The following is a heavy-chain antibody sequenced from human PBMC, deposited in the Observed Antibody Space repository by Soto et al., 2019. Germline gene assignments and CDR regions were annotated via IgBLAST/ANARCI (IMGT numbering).Heavy chain of an antibody. CDR1: GYTFSSRG. V-gene: IGHV1-18*01. CDR3: VREAGDYDWYFDL. CDR2: ISPHNAKT. D-gene: IGHD4-17*01. J-gene: IGHJ2*01. Sequence: QAQLVQSGPEVKKPRASVKVSCKASGYTFSSRGIYWVRQAPVQGLEWMGWISPHNAKTHYAQSLQGRVTVTTDTSTSTAYMDLRSLRSDDPPVYYCVREAGDYDWYFDLWGRGTPVTVSS.